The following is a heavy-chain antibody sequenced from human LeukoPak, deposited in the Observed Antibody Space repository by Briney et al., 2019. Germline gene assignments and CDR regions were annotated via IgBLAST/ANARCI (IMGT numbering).Heavy chain of an antibody. CDR1: GFTFSGYA. CDR3: AKLHSATITADFDH. CDR2: ISIGGGFT. Sequence: PGGSLRLSCDASGFTFSGYAMSWLRQAPGKGLEWVSGISIGGGFTDYADSVRGRFTISRDNSKNTLSLQMSNLRAEDTAIYYCAKLHSATITADFDHWGQGTLVTVSS. V-gene: IGHV3-23*01. D-gene: IGHD1-14*01. J-gene: IGHJ4*02.